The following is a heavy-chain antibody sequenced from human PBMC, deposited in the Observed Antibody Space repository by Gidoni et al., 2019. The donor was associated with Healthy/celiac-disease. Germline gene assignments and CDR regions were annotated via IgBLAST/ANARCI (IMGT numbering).Heavy chain of an antibody. V-gene: IGHV4-59*01. Sequence: QVQLQESGPGLVKPSETLSLTCTVSGGSISSYYWSWIRQPPGKGLEWIGYIYYSGSTNYNPSLKSRVTISVDTSKNQFSLKLSSVTAADTAVYYCARVYCGGDCYSGSYFDYWGQGTLVTVSS. CDR3: ARVYCGGDCYSGSYFDY. CDR2: IYYSGST. D-gene: IGHD2-21*01. CDR1: GGSISSYY. J-gene: IGHJ4*02.